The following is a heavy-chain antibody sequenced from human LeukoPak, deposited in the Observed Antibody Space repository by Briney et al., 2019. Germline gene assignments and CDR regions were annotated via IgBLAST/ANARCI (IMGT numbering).Heavy chain of an antibody. V-gene: IGHV3-53*01. CDR2: IYGGGST. Sequence: GGSLRLSCAASGLTVSSNYMSWVRQAPGEGLEWVSVIYGGGSTYYADSVKGRFTISRDNSKNTLYLQMNSLSAEDTAVYYCAREDPGHWSRRAFDIWGQGTVVTVTS. CDR3: AREDPGHWSRRAFDI. CDR1: GLTVSSNY. J-gene: IGHJ3*02. D-gene: IGHD2-8*02.